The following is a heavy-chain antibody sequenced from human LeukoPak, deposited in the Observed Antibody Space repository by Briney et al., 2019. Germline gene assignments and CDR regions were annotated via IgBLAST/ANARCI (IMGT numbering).Heavy chain of an antibody. CDR1: GGSISRYY. CDR3: ARHLYESRGQTSFDY. J-gene: IGHJ4*02. V-gene: IGHV4-59*08. Sequence: SETLSLTCTVSGGSISRYYWGWIRQPPGKGLEWIGYISYSGSTDYNPSLKSRVTISVDTSQNQFSLKLSSVTAADTAMYYCARHLYESRGQTSFDYWGQGTLVTVSS. D-gene: IGHD3-22*01. CDR2: ISYSGST.